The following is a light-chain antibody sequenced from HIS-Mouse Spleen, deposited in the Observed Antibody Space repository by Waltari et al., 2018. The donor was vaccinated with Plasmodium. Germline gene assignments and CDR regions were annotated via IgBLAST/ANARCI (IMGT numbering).Light chain of an antibody. J-gene: IGLJ1*01. V-gene: IGLV2-11*01. CDR2: DVS. CDR3: CSYAGSYTYV. Sequence: QSALTQSRSVSRSPAQSVTIPCTGTSSDAGGYNYVSWYQQHPGKAPKVMIYDVSKRPSGVPDRFAGSKSGNTASLTISGLQAEDEADYYCCSYAGSYTYVFGTGTKVTVL. CDR1: SSDAGGYNY.